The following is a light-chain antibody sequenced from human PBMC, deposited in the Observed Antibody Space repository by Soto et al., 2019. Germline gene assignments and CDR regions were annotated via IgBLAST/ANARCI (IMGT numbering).Light chain of an antibody. Sequence: DIQMTQSPSSLSASVGDRVTITCRASQSIANYLNWYQQKPGKAPKLLIFAASSLQSGVPSRFSGSGSGTDFTLTISSLQPEDFATYYCQQSYSTSTTFGQGTRLEIK. V-gene: IGKV1-39*01. J-gene: IGKJ5*01. CDR2: AAS. CDR3: QQSYSTSTT. CDR1: QSIANY.